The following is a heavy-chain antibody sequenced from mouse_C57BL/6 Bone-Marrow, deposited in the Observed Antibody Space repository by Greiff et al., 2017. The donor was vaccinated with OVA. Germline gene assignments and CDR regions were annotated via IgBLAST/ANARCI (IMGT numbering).Heavy chain of an antibody. D-gene: IGHD3-2*02. V-gene: IGHV1-64*01. Sequence: QVQLQQPVAALVHPFSSVQLSCNSSGYTFPSSWLHCLTHRPGQGLSFIGMIHPNSGSTNYNEKFKSKATLTVDKSSSTAYMQLSSLTSEDSAVYYCAREGGYSSGYIGYWGQGTTLTVSS. CDR2: IHPNSGST. J-gene: IGHJ2*01. CDR3: AREGGYSSGYIGY. CDR1: GYTFPSSW.